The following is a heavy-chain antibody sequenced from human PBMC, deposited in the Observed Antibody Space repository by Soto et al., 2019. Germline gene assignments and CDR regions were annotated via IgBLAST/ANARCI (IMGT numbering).Heavy chain of an antibody. CDR1: GYTFTSYA. V-gene: IGHV1-3*01. D-gene: IGHD3-3*01. J-gene: IGHJ4*02. Sequence: ASVKVSCKASGYTFTSYAMHWVRQAPGQRLEWMGWINAGNGNTKYSQKFQGRVTITRDTSASTAYMELSSLRSEDTAVYYCARAYDDFWSGYYPAFDYWGQGTLVTVSS. CDR2: INAGNGNT. CDR3: ARAYDDFWSGYYPAFDY.